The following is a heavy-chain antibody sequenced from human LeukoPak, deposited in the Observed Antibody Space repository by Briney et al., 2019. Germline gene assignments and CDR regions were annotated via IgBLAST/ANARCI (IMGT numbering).Heavy chain of an antibody. Sequence: SVKVSCKASGGTFSSYAISWVRQAPGQGLEWMGGIIPIFGTANYAQKFQGRVTITTDESTSTAYMELSSLRSEDTAVYYCARVGGDFWSGSSYWYFDLWGRGTLVTVSS. CDR2: IIPIFGTA. V-gene: IGHV1-69*05. J-gene: IGHJ2*01. CDR1: GGTFSSYA. CDR3: ARVGGDFWSGSSYWYFDL. D-gene: IGHD3-3*01.